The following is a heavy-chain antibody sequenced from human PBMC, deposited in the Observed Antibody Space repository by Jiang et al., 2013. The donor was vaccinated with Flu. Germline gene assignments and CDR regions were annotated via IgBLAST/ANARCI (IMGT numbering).Heavy chain of an antibody. D-gene: IGHD3-10*01. Sequence: KPTQTLTLTCTFSGFSLSTSGVGVGWIRQPPGKALEWLALIYWDDDKRYSPSLKSRLTITKDTSKNQVVLTMTNMDPVDTATYYCAHGAQDENTGDLPHYFDYWGQGTLVTVSS. J-gene: IGHJ4*02. CDR3: AHGAQDENTGDLPHYFDY. CDR2: IYWDDDK. CDR1: GFSLSTSGVG. V-gene: IGHV2-5*02.